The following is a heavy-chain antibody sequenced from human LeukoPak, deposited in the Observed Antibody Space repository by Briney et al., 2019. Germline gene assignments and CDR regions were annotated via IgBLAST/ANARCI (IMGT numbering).Heavy chain of an antibody. CDR2: ISGSGGST. Sequence: GGSLRLSCAASGFTFSTYAMSWVRQAPGKGLEWVSAISGSGGSTWYADSVKGRFTISRDNSKNTLYLQMNSLRAEDTAVYYCAKGSGMVRGLYDYWGQGTLVTVSS. V-gene: IGHV3-23*01. D-gene: IGHD3-10*01. J-gene: IGHJ4*02. CDR3: AKGSGMVRGLYDY. CDR1: GFTFSTYA.